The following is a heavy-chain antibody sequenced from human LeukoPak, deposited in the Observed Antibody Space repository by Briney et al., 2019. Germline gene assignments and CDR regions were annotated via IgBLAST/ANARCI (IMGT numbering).Heavy chain of an antibody. V-gene: IGHV3-30*14. J-gene: IGHJ4*02. CDR3: ASTTYYYDSSRGV. CDR2: ISYDGSNK. D-gene: IGHD3-22*01. Sequence: GGSLRLSCAASGFTFSSYAMHWVRQAPGKGLEWVAVISYDGSNKYYADSVKGRFTISRDNSKNTLYLQMNSLRAEDTAVYYCASTTYYYDSSRGVWGQGTLVTVSS. CDR1: GFTFSSYA.